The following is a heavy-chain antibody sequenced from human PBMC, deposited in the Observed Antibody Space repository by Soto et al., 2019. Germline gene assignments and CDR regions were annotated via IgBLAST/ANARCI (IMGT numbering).Heavy chain of an antibody. CDR1: GYTFTSYD. CDR3: ARDFSGWHEKTFDY. CDR2: MNPNSGNT. D-gene: IGHD6-19*01. V-gene: IGHV1-8*01. Sequence: GVSVKVSCKASGYTFTSYDINWVRQATGQGLEWMGWMNPNSGNTGYAQKFQGRVTVTRNTSISTAYMELSSLRSEDTAVYYCARDFSGWHEKTFDYWGQGTLVTVSS. J-gene: IGHJ4*02.